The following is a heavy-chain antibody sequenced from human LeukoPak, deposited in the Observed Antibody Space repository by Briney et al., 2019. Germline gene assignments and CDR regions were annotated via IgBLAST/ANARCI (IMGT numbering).Heavy chain of an antibody. CDR1: GGSISSSSYY. V-gene: IGHV4-39*07. Sequence: SETLSLTCTVSGGSISSSSYYWGWIRQPPGKGLEWIGSIYYSGSTYYNPSLKSRVTISVDTSKNQFSLKLSSVTAADTAVYYCARDVITFGGVIVIPYYFDYWGQGTLVTVSS. D-gene: IGHD3-16*02. CDR2: IYYSGST. J-gene: IGHJ4*02. CDR3: ARDVITFGGVIVIPYYFDY.